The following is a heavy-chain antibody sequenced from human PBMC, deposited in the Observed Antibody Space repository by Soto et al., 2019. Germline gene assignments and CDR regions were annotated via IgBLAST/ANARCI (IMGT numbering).Heavy chain of an antibody. J-gene: IGHJ6*02. D-gene: IGHD3-9*01. CDR1: GGSVSSGSYY. V-gene: IGHV4-61*01. CDR2: IYYSGST. Sequence: SETLSLTCTVSGGSVSSGSYYWSWVRQPPGKGLEWIGYIYYSGSTNYNPSLKSRVTISVDTSKNQFSLKLSSVTAADTAVYYCARDLYHYDILNGYAYYYGMDVWGQGTTVTVSS. CDR3: ARDLYHYDILNGYAYYYGMDV.